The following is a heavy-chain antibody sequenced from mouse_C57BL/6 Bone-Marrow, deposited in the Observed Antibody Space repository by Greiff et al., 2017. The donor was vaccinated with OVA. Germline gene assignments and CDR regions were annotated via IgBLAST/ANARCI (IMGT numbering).Heavy chain of an antibody. CDR2: INPYNGGT. Sequence: VQLKESGPVLVKPGASVKMSCKASGYTFTDYYMNWVKQSHGKSLEWIGVINPYNGGTSYNQKFKGKATLTVDKSSSTAYMELNSLTSEDSAVYYCAREGVAWYFDVWGTGTTVTVSS. CDR1: GYTFTDYY. CDR3: AREGVAWYFDV. J-gene: IGHJ1*03. V-gene: IGHV1-19*01. D-gene: IGHD1-1*01.